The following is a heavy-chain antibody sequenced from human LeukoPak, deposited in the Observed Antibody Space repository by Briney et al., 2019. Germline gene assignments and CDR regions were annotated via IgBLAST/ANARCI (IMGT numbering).Heavy chain of an antibody. J-gene: IGHJ4*02. CDR1: GYTFTGYY. D-gene: IGHD6-13*01. CDR3: ARSYSSSWYIFDY. V-gene: IGHV1-2*02. Sequence: EASVKVSCKASGYTFTGYYMHWVRQAPGQGLEWMGWINPNSGGTNYAQKFQGRVTMTRDTSISTAYMELSRPRSDDTAVYYCARSYSSSWYIFDYWGQGTLVTVSS. CDR2: INPNSGGT.